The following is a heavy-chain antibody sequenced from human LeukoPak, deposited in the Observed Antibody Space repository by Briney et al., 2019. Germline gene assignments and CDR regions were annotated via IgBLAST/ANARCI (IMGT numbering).Heavy chain of an antibody. J-gene: IGHJ4*02. CDR1: GFTFSSYA. V-gene: IGHV3-30*01. D-gene: IGHD1-26*01. Sequence: GGSLRLSWAASGFTFSSYAMHWVRQAPGKGLEWVAVISYDGSNKYYADSVKGRFTISRDNSKNTLYLQMNSLRAEDTAVYYCAREGSGSHYDYWGQGTLVTVSS. CDR3: AREGSGSHYDY. CDR2: ISYDGSNK.